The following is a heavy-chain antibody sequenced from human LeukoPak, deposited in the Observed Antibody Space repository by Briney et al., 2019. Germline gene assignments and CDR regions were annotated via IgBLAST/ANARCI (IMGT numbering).Heavy chain of an antibody. CDR1: GYTFTSYD. Sequence: ASVKVSCKASGYTFTSYDINWVRQATGQGLEWMGWMNPNSGNTGYAQKFQGRVTMTRNTSIITAYMELSSLRSEDTAVYYCARTGGGFGELFYDYWGQGTLVTVSS. CDR2: MNPNSGNT. V-gene: IGHV1-8*01. CDR3: ARTGGGFGELFYDY. J-gene: IGHJ4*02. D-gene: IGHD3-10*01.